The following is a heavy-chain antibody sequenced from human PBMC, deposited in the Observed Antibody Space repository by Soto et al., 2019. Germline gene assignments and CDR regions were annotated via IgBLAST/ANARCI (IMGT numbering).Heavy chain of an antibody. D-gene: IGHD3-3*01. CDR1: GHNFAGYL. CDR3: ARGGVSTRPFDY. CDR2: IYPSDADN. Sequence: GESMMMSCKGSGHNFAGYLISRVRQKPGKGLEVRGIIYPSDADNRYRPSFQGQVTISDDKSIRSAYLQWSSLRASDTAMYYCARGGVSTRPFDYWGQGTPVTVSS. J-gene: IGHJ4*02. V-gene: IGHV5-51*01.